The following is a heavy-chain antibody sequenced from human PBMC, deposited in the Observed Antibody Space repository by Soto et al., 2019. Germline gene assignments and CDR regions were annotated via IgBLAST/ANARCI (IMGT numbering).Heavy chain of an antibody. V-gene: IGHV1-2*02. CDR2: INPNSGDT. Sequence: ASVNVSCKPSGYTFTGYYIHWVRQAPGQGLEWMGWINPNSGDTNLAQKFQGRVTMTRDTSISTTYMELSRLASDDTAAYFCARGIVVRGQGWFDPWGQGTLVTVSS. CDR1: GYTFTGYY. J-gene: IGHJ5*02. CDR3: ARGIVVRGQGWFDP. D-gene: IGHD2-15*01.